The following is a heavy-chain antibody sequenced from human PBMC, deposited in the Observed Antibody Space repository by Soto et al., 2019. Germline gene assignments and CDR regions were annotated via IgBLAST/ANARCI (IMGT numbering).Heavy chain of an antibody. J-gene: IGHJ4*02. CDR1: GFTFSSYA. V-gene: IGHV3-30-3*01. CDR3: ARDTVIAAYYFHX. D-gene: IGHD2-15*01. Sequence: GGSLRLSFAASGFTFSSYAMHWVRQAPGKGLEWVSVISYDGSNKYYADSVKVRFTISIDNSKNTLYLQMNSLRAEDTAVYYCARDTVIAAYYFHXWGQATLVTVSX. CDR2: ISYDGSNK.